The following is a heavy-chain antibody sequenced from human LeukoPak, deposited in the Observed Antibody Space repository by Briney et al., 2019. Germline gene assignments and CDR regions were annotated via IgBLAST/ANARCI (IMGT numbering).Heavy chain of an antibody. J-gene: IGHJ4*02. CDR2: INSDGSST. CDR3: AIDVDYGGNSYDY. Sequence: GGSLRLSCAASGITFRSKWMHWVRQAPGKGLVWVSRINSDGSSTSYADSVKGRFTISRDNSKNTLYLPMNSLRAEDTAVYYCAIDVDYGGNSYDYWGQGTLVTVSS. D-gene: IGHD4-23*01. CDR1: GITFRSKW. V-gene: IGHV3-74*01.